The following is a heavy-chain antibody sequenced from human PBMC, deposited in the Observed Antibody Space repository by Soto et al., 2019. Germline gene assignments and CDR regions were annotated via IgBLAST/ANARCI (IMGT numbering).Heavy chain of an antibody. V-gene: IGHV1-8*01. Sequence: EASVKVSCKASGYTFTSYDINWVRQATGQGLEWMGWMNPNSGNTGYAQKFQGRVTMTRNTSISTAYMELSSLRSEDTAVYYCARGGLSYDFWSGYDTDYYYMDVWGKGTTVTVSS. J-gene: IGHJ6*03. CDR2: MNPNSGNT. CDR3: ARGGLSYDFWSGYDTDYYYMDV. D-gene: IGHD3-3*01. CDR1: GYTFTSYD.